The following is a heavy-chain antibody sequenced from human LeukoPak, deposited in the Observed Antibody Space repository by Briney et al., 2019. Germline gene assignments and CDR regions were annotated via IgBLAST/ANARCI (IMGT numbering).Heavy chain of an antibody. J-gene: IGHJ4*02. CDR1: GYSISSGYY. Sequence: SETLSLTCTVSGYSISSGYYWGWIRPPPGKGLEWIGSIYHSGSTYYNPSLKSRVTISVDTSKNQFSLKMSSVTAADTAVYYCARDPLKGFDYWGQGMLVTVSS. CDR3: ARDPLKGFDY. CDR2: IYHSGST. V-gene: IGHV4-38-2*02.